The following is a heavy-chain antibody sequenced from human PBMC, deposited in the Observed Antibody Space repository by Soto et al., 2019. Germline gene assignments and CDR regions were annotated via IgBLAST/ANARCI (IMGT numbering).Heavy chain of an antibody. V-gene: IGHV4-31*03. CDR1: GGSISSGGYY. Sequence: QVQLQESGPGLVKPSQTLSLTCTVSGGSISSGGYYWSWIRQHPGKGLEWIGYIYYSGSTYYNPSLKSRVTISVDTSKNQFPLKLSSVTAADTAVYYCARAFPSLLYPGGMDVWGQGTTVTVSS. J-gene: IGHJ6*02. CDR3: ARAFPSLLYPGGMDV. CDR2: IYYSGST. D-gene: IGHD2-8*01.